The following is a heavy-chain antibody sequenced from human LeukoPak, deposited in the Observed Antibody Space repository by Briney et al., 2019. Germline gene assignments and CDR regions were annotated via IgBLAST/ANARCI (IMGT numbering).Heavy chain of an antibody. CDR3: VRRKVLRDFDAIDY. Sequence: SGPTLVNPTQTLTLTCTFSGFSLSTSGVGVGWIRQPPGKALEWLALIYWNDDNHYSPSLKSRLTITKDTSKNQVVLTMTNMDPVDTATYYCVRRKVLRDFDAIDYWGQGTLVTVSS. CDR2: IYWNDDN. V-gene: IGHV2-5*01. J-gene: IGHJ4*02. D-gene: IGHD3-9*01. CDR1: GFSLSTSGVG.